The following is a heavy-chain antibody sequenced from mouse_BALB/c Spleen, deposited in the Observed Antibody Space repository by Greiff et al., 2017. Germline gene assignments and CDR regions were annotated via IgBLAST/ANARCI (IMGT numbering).Heavy chain of an antibody. Sequence: VQLKESGPELVKPGASVKVSCKASGYAFTSYNMYWVKQSHGKSLEWIGYIDPYNGGTSYNQKFKGKATLTVDKSSSTAYMHLNSLTSEDSAVYYCARGYYGNYVWYFDVWGAGTTVTVSS. CDR2: IDPYNGGT. CDR1: GYAFTSYN. J-gene: IGHJ1*01. V-gene: IGHV1S135*01. CDR3: ARGYYGNYVWYFDV. D-gene: IGHD2-1*01.